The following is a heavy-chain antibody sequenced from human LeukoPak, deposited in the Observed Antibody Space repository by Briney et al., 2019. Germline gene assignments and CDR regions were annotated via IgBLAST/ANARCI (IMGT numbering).Heavy chain of an antibody. J-gene: IGHJ2*01. V-gene: IGHV3-21*01. D-gene: IGHD3-16*02. CDR3: VGSDTIGYTPREWDYWYFDL. CDR1: GITFSRYS. CDR2: ISIGSTYI. Sequence: GGSLRLSCAASGITFSRYSMNWVRQAPGKGLEWVSSISIGSTYIYYADSVKGRFTISRDNAKNSLYLQMNSLRAEATAVYYCVGSDTIGYTPREWDYWYFDLWGRGTLVTVSS.